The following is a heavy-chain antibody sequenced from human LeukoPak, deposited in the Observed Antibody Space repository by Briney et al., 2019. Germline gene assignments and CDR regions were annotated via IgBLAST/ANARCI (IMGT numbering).Heavy chain of an antibody. Sequence: ASVKVSCKASGYTFTSYYIHWVRQAPGQGLEWMGWINPDSGGTNYAQQFQGRVTMTRDTSISTVYMDLSRLRSDDTAMCYCVREARAGNWFDPWGQGTLVIVSS. J-gene: IGHJ5*02. CDR1: GYTFTSYY. V-gene: IGHV1-2*02. CDR3: VREARAGNWFDP. CDR2: INPDSGGT.